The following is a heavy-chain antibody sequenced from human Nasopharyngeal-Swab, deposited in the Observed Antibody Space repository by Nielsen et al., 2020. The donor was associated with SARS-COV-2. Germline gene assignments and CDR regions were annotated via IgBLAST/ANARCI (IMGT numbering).Heavy chain of an antibody. D-gene: IGHD3-22*01. J-gene: IGHJ4*02. V-gene: IGHV3-49*03. Sequence: GESLKISCTASGFTFGDYAMSWFRQAPGKGLEWVGFIRSKAYGGTTEYAASVKGRFTISRDDPKSIAYLQMNSLKTEDTAVYYCTRVAVYYDSSGYYSGWGQGTLVTVSS. CDR2: IRSKAYGGTT. CDR1: GFTFGDYA. CDR3: TRVAVYYDSSGYYSG.